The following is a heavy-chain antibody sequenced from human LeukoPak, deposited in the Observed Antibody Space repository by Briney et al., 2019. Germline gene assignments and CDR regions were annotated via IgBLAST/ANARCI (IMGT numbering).Heavy chain of an antibody. V-gene: IGHV3-7*01. D-gene: IGHD3-22*01. Sequence: GGSLRLSCAASGFTFSRYWMSWVRQAPRKGLEWVASIKQDGSEKYYVDSVKGRFTISRDNAKNSLYLQMNSLRAEDTAVYYCARDQFPVDSSGRWGQGTLVTVSS. CDR1: GFTFSRYW. J-gene: IGHJ4*02. CDR2: IKQDGSEK. CDR3: ARDQFPVDSSGR.